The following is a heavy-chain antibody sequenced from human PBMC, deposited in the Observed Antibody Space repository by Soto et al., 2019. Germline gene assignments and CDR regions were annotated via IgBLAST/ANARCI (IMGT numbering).Heavy chain of an antibody. V-gene: IGHV3-21*01. CDR2: IGRRSDI. Sequence: PGGSLRLSCEASGFSFSTYSMHWVRQAPGKGLEWVSSIGRRSDIYYADSVKGRFTISRDNAKNSVSLQMNSLRDEDTAAYYCAREQNAWPLAYGLHVSGAGTPVTVST. CDR1: GFSFSTYS. J-gene: IGHJ6*04. CDR3: AREQNAWPLAYGLHV. D-gene: IGHD2-2*01.